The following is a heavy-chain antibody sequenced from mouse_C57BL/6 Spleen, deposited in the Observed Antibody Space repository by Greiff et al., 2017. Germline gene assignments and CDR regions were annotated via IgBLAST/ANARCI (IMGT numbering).Heavy chain of an antibody. CDR1: GFSFNTYA. J-gene: IGHJ3*01. D-gene: IGHD2-1*01. Sequence: EVQLVESGGGLVQPKGSLKLSCAASGFSFNTYAMNWVRQAPGKGLEWVARIRSKSNNYATYYADSVKDRFTISRDDSESMLYLQMNNLKTEDTAMYYCVAGGNYAWFAYWGQGTLVTVSA. CDR3: VAGGNYAWFAY. CDR2: IRSKSNNYAT. V-gene: IGHV10-1*01.